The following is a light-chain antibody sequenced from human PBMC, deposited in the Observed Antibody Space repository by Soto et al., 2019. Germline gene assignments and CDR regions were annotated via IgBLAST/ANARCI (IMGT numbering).Light chain of an antibody. V-gene: IGKV3-20*01. J-gene: IGKJ4*01. CDR1: QSVPSSC. CDR3: HQYGSSPLT. Sequence: EIVLTQSPGTLSLSPGERATLSCRASQSVPSSCLAWYQQKPGQAPRLLIYDASSRATGIPDRFSGSESGTDFTLTISRLEPEDFAVYYCHQYGSSPLTLGGGTKVGIK. CDR2: DAS.